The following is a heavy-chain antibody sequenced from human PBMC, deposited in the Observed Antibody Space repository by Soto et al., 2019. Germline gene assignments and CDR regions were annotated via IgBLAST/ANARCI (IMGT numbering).Heavy chain of an antibody. J-gene: IGHJ6*02. Sequence: SETLSLTCAVSGGSISSSNWWSWVRQPPGKGLEWIGEIYHSGSTNYNPSLKSRVTISVDKSKNQFSLKLSSVTAADTAVYYCARKXFGVPIPGYYYYYYGMDVWGQGTTVTVSS. V-gene: IGHV4-4*02. CDR2: IYHSGST. CDR1: GGSISSSNW. D-gene: IGHD3-3*01. CDR3: ARKXFGVPIPGYYYYYYGMDV.